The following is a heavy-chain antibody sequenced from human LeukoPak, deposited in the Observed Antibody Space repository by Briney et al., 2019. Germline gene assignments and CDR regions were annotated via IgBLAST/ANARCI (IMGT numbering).Heavy chain of an antibody. V-gene: IGHV3-74*01. CDR2: IYVDGRTT. CDR3: ARASDYGDYYFDY. D-gene: IGHD4-17*01. J-gene: IGHJ4*02. CDR1: GFTFSNYW. Sequence: GGSLRLSCVASGFTFSNYWMHWVRQPPGKGLVWVSRIYVDGRTTNYADSVKGRFTISRDNAKNTVYLEMNSLRAEDTAVYYCARASDYGDYYFDYWGQGTLVTVSS.